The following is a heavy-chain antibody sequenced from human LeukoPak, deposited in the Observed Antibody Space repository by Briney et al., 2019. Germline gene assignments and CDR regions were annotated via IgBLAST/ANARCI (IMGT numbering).Heavy chain of an antibody. V-gene: IGHV3-30*18. CDR2: ISLDGSEE. CDR1: GFRFSDYA. Sequence: PGGSLRLSCAGSGFRFSDYAIHWVRQAPGKGLEWVADISLDGSEEFYGEFVKGRFTISRDNSKNTLYLQMNSLRAEDTAVYYCAKGAVVITPYYFDYWGQGTLVTVSS. J-gene: IGHJ4*02. CDR3: AKGAVVITPYYFDY. D-gene: IGHD3-22*01.